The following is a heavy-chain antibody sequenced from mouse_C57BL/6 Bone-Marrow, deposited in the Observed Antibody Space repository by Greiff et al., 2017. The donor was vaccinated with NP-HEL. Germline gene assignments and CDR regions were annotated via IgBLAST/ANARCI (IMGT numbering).Heavy chain of an antibody. Sequence: EVQLQQSGAELVKPGASVKLSCTASGFNIKDYYMHWVKQRTEQGLEWIGRIDPEDGETKYAPKFQGKATITADTSSNTACLQLSSLTSEDTAVYYCARVSYCVSFAYWGQGTLVTVSA. CDR1: GFNIKDYY. V-gene: IGHV14-2*01. J-gene: IGHJ3*01. D-gene: IGHD6-2*01. CDR3: ARVSYCVSFAY. CDR2: IDPEDGET.